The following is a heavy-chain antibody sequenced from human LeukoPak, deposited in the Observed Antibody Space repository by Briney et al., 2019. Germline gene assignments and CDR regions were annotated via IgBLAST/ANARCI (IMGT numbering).Heavy chain of an antibody. Sequence: GGSLRLSCAASGFTFSRSGMHWVRQAPGKGLEWVALIRYDGSDKYYADSVRGRFTTSRDNSKNTFYLQMDSLRTDDTAVYYCARQYSSEFDYWGQGTLVTVSS. V-gene: IGHV3-30*02. CDR1: GFTFSRSG. CDR2: IRYDGSDK. D-gene: IGHD6-19*01. J-gene: IGHJ4*02. CDR3: ARQYSSEFDY.